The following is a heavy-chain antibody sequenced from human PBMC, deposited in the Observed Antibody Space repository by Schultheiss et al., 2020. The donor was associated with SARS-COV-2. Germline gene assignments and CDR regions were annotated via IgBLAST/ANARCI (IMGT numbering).Heavy chain of an antibody. Sequence: SGPTLVKPTQTLTLTCTFSGFSLNTSGVRVGWIRQPPGKALEWLALIYWNDDRRYRPSLKSRLTITKDTSKNQVVLTMTNMDPVDTATYYCARTPNYYDSSATTRNWFDPWGQGTLVTVSS. J-gene: IGHJ5*02. V-gene: IGHV2-5*01. D-gene: IGHD3-22*01. CDR3: ARTPNYYDSSATTRNWFDP. CDR1: GFSLNTSGVR. CDR2: IYWNDDR.